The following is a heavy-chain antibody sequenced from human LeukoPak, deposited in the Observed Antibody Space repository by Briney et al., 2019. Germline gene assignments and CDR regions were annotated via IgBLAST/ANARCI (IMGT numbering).Heavy chain of an antibody. Sequence: GGSLRLSCAASGFTFSSYAMHWVRQAPGKGLEWVAFIRHDGSYKYYADSVKGRFTISRDNAKNSLYLQMNSLRAEDTAVYYCARGRGDYWGQGTLVTVSS. V-gene: IGHV3-30*02. D-gene: IGHD3-10*01. CDR1: GFTFSSYA. CDR2: IRHDGSYK. CDR3: ARGRGDY. J-gene: IGHJ4*02.